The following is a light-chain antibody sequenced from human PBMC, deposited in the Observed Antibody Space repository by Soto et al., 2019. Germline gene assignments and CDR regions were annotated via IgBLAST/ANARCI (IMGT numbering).Light chain of an antibody. J-gene: IGKJ1*01. CDR3: QQYVSAPWT. Sequence: EIVLTQSPGTLSLSPGERVTLSCRASQSVNNNFLAWYQQKPGQAPRFLIYGASSRATGIPDRFSGSGSGTDFTLIISRLEPEDFAVYYCQQYVSAPWTFGQGTKVEIK. CDR2: GAS. CDR1: QSVNNNF. V-gene: IGKV3-20*01.